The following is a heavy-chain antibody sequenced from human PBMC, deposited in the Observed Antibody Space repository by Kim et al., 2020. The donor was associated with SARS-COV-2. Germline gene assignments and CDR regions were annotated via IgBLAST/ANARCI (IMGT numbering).Heavy chain of an antibody. D-gene: IGHD3-10*01. Sequence: SETLSLTCTVSGGSISSASYYWGWFRQPPGKGLEWSVSVYYTGIPYYNPPLMSRLTISVDTSKNQFSLSLRSVTAADAAVYYGACCDGSGTLGLDSWGQGTLVTVSS. CDR3: ACCDGSGTLGLDS. CDR1: GGSISSASYY. J-gene: IGHJ4*02. CDR2: VYYTGIP. V-gene: IGHV4-39*01.